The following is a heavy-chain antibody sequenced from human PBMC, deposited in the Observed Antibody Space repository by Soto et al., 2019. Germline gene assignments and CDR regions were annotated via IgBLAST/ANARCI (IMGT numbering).Heavy chain of an antibody. Sequence: QVQLVQSGAEVKKPGTSVKVSCKASGYTFTSNGSSWGRQAPGQGLEWMGWISTYNGKTNYAQKLQGRVTMTRDTSTSIAYMELRDLRSDDTAVYYCARDGYGDYGSWGQGSLVTVSS. CDR1: GYTFTSNG. D-gene: IGHD4-17*01. J-gene: IGHJ5*02. CDR3: ARDGYGDYGS. V-gene: IGHV1-18*01. CDR2: ISTYNGKT.